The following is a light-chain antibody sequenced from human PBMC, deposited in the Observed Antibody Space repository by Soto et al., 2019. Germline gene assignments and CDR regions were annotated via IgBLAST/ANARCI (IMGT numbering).Light chain of an antibody. J-gene: IGKJ1*01. V-gene: IGKV2-28*01. Sequence: DIVMTQSPLSLPVTPGEPASISCSSSQSLLQSNGYNYLDWYLQKPVQSPQLLIFFGSYRASGVPDRFSGSGSGTDFTLKIRSVEAEDVGMYYCMQYQQTPPTFGQGNRVEIK. CDR2: FGS. CDR3: MQYQQTPPT. CDR1: QSLLQSNGYNY.